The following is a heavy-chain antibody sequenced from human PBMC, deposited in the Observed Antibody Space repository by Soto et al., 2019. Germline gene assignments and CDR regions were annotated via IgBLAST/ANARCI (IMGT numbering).Heavy chain of an antibody. J-gene: IGHJ6*02. CDR3: ARHFPGPRVEYQLPRPYYYYYGMDV. CDR2: IYYSGST. CDR1: GGSISSYY. D-gene: IGHD2-2*01. Sequence: QVQLQESGPGLVKPSETLSLTCTVSGGSISSYYWSWIRQPPGKGLEWIGYIYYSGSTNYNHSLKSRVTIAVDTSKNQCSLKLSSVTAADTAVYYCARHFPGPRVEYQLPRPYYYYYGMDVWGQGTTVTVSS. V-gene: IGHV4-59*08.